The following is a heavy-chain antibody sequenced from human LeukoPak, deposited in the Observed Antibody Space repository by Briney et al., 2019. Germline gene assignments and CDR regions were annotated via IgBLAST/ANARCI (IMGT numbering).Heavy chain of an antibody. J-gene: IGHJ4*02. D-gene: IGHD3-9*01. CDR1: GGTFSSYA. Sequence: SVKVSCKASGGTFSSYAISWVRQAPGQGLEWMGGIIPIFGTANYAQKFQGRLTITADESTSTAYMELSSLRSEDTAVYYCARSKALRLDDIYYWGQGTLVTVSS. CDR3: ARSKALRLDDIYY. V-gene: IGHV1-69*01. CDR2: IIPIFGTA.